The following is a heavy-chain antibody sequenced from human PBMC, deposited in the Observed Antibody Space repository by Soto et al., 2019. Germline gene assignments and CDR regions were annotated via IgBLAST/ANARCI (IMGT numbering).Heavy chain of an antibody. D-gene: IGHD5-18*01. CDR2: ISSTSSYI. CDR1: GFTFRSYS. J-gene: IGHJ4*02. V-gene: IGHV3-21*01. Sequence: EVQLVESGGGLVKPGGSLRLSCAASGFTFRSYSMNWVRQAPGKGLEWVSSISSTSSYIYYADSVKGRFTISRDNAKNSLYLQMNSLRAEDTAVYYCASHVDTLWVDYWGQGTLVTVSS. CDR3: ASHVDTLWVDY.